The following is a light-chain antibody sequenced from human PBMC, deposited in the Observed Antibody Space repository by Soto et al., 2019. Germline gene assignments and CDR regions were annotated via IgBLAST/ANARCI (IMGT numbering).Light chain of an antibody. Sequence: DIQMTQSPSSLSASVVDTVTITCLAIQSISSYLNWYQHKPGKAPKLLIYAASSLQSGVPSRFSGSGSGTDFTLTISSLQPEDFATYSCQQSYNTPWTFGQGTKVDI. J-gene: IGKJ1*01. CDR1: QSISSY. CDR2: AAS. CDR3: QQSYNTPWT. V-gene: IGKV1-39*01.